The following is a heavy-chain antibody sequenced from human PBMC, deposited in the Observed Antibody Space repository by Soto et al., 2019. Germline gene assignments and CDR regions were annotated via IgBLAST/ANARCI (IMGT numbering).Heavy chain of an antibody. CDR2: IYYSGST. Sequence: PPETLSLTCTVSGGSISSGDYYWSWIRQPPGKGLEWIGYIYYSGSTNYNPSLNSRVPISVDTSKNQFSLKLSSVTASDTAVYYCATVGATKRPHYYYYGMDVWGQGTTVTVSS. J-gene: IGHJ6*02. D-gene: IGHD1-26*01. V-gene: IGHV4-30-4*01. CDR1: GGSISSGDYY. CDR3: ATVGATKRPHYYYYGMDV.